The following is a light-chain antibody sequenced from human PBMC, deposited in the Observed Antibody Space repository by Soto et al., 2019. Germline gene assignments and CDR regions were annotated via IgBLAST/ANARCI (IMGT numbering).Light chain of an antibody. Sequence: EIVLTQSPGTLSLSPGERATLSCRASQSVNSYLAWYQHKPGQAPRLLIYDASNRATGIPARFSGSGSGTDFTLTISSLEPEDFAVYYCQQRHNWPPITFGRGIRLEIK. CDR2: DAS. CDR1: QSVNSY. V-gene: IGKV3-11*01. J-gene: IGKJ5*01. CDR3: QQRHNWPPIT.